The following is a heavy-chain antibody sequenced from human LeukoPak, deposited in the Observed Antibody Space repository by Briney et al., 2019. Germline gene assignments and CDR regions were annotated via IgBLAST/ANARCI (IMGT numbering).Heavy chain of an antibody. CDR2: IYHSGST. D-gene: IGHD5-12*01. V-gene: IGHV4-39*01. J-gene: IGHJ4*02. CDR1: GGSITSSTYY. CDR3: ARRYSGYDHVDY. Sequence: SETLSLTCTVSGGSITSSTYYWDSIRQPPGKGLEWIGSIYHSGSTYYHPSLKSRVTISADTSKNQFSLKLSSVTAADTAMYYCARRYSGYDHVDYWGQGTLVTVSS.